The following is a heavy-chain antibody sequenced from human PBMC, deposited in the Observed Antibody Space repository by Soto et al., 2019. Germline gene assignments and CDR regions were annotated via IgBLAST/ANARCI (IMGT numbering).Heavy chain of an antibody. CDR2: ISGSGSTI. D-gene: IGHD5-18*01. J-gene: IGHJ5*02. Sequence: GGSLRLSCAASGFTFSSYEMNWVRQAPGKGLEWVSYISGSGSTIYYADSVKGRFTISRDNAKNSLYLQMNSLTSEDTAIYYCARMESFGSLNWFDPWGQGTLVTVSS. V-gene: IGHV3-48*03. CDR3: ARMESFGSLNWFDP. CDR1: GFTFSSYE.